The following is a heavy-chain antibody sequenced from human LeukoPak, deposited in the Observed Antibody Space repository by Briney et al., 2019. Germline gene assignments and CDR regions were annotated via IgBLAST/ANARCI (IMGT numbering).Heavy chain of an antibody. Sequence: GGSLRLSCAASGLTFSDYYMSWIRQAPGKGLEWVSYISSSSSYTNYADSVKGRFTISRGNAKNSLYLQMNSLRAEDTAVYYCARVPVGATKYSPYYFDYWGQGTLVTVSS. J-gene: IGHJ4*02. CDR1: GLTFSDYY. D-gene: IGHD1-26*01. CDR2: ISSSSSYT. V-gene: IGHV3-11*05. CDR3: ARVPVGATKYSPYYFDY.